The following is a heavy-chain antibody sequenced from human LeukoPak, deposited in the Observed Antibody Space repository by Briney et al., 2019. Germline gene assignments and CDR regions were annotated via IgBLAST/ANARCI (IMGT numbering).Heavy chain of an antibody. CDR2: INRSGST. V-gene: IGHV4-34*01. CDR3: ARGTMTTVTYYFDY. D-gene: IGHD4-17*01. CDR1: GGSFSGYY. Sequence: SETLSLTCAVYGGSFSGYYWSWIRQPPGKGLEWIGEINRSGSTNYNPSLKSRVTLSVDTSKNQFSLKLSSVTAADTAVYYCARGTMTTVTYYFDYWGQATLVTVSS. J-gene: IGHJ4*02.